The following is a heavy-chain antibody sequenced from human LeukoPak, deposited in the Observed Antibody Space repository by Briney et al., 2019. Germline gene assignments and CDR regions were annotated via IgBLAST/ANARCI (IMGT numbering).Heavy chain of an antibody. J-gene: IGHJ4*02. D-gene: IGHD5-18*01. V-gene: IGHV3-43D*03. CDR2: INWDGGGT. Sequence: GGSLRLSCAASGFTFDDYAMPWVRHAPGKGLEWVSLINWDGGGTFYADSVKGRFTISRDNSKNSLYLQMNSLRAEDTALYYCAKDRGGYKYGSYYFDYWGQGTLVTVSS. CDR1: GFTFDDYA. CDR3: AKDRGGYKYGSYYFDY.